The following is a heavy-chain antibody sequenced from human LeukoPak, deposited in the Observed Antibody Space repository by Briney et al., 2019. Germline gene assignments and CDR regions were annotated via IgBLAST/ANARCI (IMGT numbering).Heavy chain of an antibody. CDR1: GGSISSYY. D-gene: IGHD3-22*01. Sequence: SETLSLTCTVSGGSISSYYWSWIRQPAGKGLEWIGRIYTSGSTNYNPSLKSRVTMSVDTSKNQFSLKLSSVTAADTAVYYCAGGYYYDSSGYRFDYWGQGTLITVSS. J-gene: IGHJ4*02. CDR3: AGGYYYDSSGYRFDY. CDR2: IYTSGST. V-gene: IGHV4-4*07.